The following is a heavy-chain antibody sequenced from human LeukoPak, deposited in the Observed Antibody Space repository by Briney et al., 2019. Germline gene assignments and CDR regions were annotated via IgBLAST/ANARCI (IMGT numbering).Heavy chain of an antibody. CDR1: GGSISSSSYY. CDR3: AREVRYSSSNPGVNWFDP. CDR2: IYYSGST. D-gene: IGHD6-6*01. Sequence: PSETLSLTCTVSGGSISSSSYYWGWIRQPPGKGLEWIGSIYYSGSTYYNPSLKSRVTISVDTSKNQFSLKLSSVTAADTAVYYCAREVRYSSSNPGVNWFDPWGQGTLVTVSS. V-gene: IGHV4-39*07. J-gene: IGHJ5*02.